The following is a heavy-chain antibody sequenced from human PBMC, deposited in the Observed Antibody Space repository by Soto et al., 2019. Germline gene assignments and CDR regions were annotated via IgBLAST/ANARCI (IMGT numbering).Heavy chain of an antibody. V-gene: IGHV3-7*03. CDR1: GFILRNDW. J-gene: IGHJ5*02. D-gene: IGHD3-16*02. Sequence: GGSLRLSCAASGFILRNDWMSWDSQAPGVGLQWVARIKEDGTEQYYVDPGKGRFTISRENSKNSLYLQMNSLRAEDTAVYYCARYRSLDPWGQGILVTVSS. CDR2: IKEDGTEQ. CDR3: ARYRSLDP.